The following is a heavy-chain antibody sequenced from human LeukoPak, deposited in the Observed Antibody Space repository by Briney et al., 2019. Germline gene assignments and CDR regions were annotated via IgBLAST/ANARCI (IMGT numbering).Heavy chain of an antibody. CDR2: INHSGST. J-gene: IGHJ6*02. V-gene: IGHV4-34*01. CDR3: ARGLPLRYYYGSGSYRGYYYGMDV. Sequence: SETPSLTCAVYGGSFSGYYWSWIRQPPGKGLEWIGEINHSGSTNYNPSLKSRVTISVDTSKNQFSLKLSSVTAADTAVYYCARGLPLRYYYGSGSYRGYYYGMDVWGQGTTVTVSS. CDR1: GGSFSGYY. D-gene: IGHD3-10*01.